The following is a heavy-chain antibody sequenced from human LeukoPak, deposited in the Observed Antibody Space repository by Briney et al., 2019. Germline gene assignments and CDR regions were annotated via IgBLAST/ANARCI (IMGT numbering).Heavy chain of an antibody. CDR2: IQYDGRKK. CDR1: GFTFSSYG. CDR3: AKDNGNFLTPDC. J-gene: IGHJ4*02. Sequence: GGSLRLSCAASGFTFSSYGMHWVRQAPGKGLEWVAFIQYDGRKKLCGDSVKGRCTISRDTSTNTIYLQVDSLRREDTAVYYCAKDNGNFLTPDCWGQGTLVTVSS. V-gene: IGHV3-30*02. D-gene: IGHD4-23*01.